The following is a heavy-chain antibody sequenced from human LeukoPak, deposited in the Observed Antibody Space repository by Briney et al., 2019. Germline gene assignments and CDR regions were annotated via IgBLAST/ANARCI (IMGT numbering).Heavy chain of an antibody. V-gene: IGHV3-73*01. J-gene: IGHJ6*03. CDR1: GFTFSGSA. CDR3: TRQQQPYYYYYMDV. CDR2: IRSKANSYAT. D-gene: IGHD5-18*01. Sequence: GGSLRLSCAASGFTFSGSAMHWVRQASGKGLEWVGGIRSKANSYATAYAASVKGRFTISRDDSKNTAYLQMNSLKTEDTAVYYCTRQQQPYYYYYMDVWGKGTTVTVSS.